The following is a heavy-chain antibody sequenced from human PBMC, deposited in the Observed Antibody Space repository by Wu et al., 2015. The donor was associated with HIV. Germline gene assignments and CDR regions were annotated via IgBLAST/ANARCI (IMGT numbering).Heavy chain of an antibody. CDR3: ARYLRGGLRWLLLDY. J-gene: IGHJ4*02. Sequence: QVQLVQSGAELKKPGSSVQVSCKTSEVTFGRNGISWVRQAPGQGLEWMGGILPAFGTANYAQKFRGRVTVTADLSTNTVYMDLRSLRSEDTAVYYCARYLRGGLRWLLLDYVGPGNAGHRLL. CDR2: ILPAFGTA. CDR1: EVTFGRNG. D-gene: IGHD1-26*01. V-gene: IGHV1-69*12.